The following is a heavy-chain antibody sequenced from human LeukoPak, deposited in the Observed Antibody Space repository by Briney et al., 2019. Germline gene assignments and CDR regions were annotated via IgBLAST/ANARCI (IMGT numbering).Heavy chain of an antibody. V-gene: IGHV3-21*01. CDR3: AKVGSTSWYMDY. J-gene: IGHJ4*02. Sequence: GGSLRLSCAASGFTFSTYTMNWVRQAPGKGLEWVSSISSRSSYIYYADSVKGRFTISRDNAKNSLYLQMNSLRAEDTAVYYCAKVGSTSWYMDYWGQGILVTVSS. CDR2: ISSRSSYI. D-gene: IGHD6-13*01. CDR1: GFTFSTYT.